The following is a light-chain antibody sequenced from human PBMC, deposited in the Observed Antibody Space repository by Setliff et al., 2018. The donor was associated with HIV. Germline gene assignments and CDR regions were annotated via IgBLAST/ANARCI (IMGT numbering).Light chain of an antibody. Sequence: AIQLTQSPSSLSASVGDRVTITCRASQGISSALAWYQQKPGKAPTLLIYDASSLESGVPSRFSGSGSGTYFTLTISSLQPEDFATYYCQHFNSYPLTFGGGTKVDIK. V-gene: IGKV1-13*02. CDR1: QGISSA. CDR2: DAS. CDR3: QHFNSYPLT. J-gene: IGKJ4*01.